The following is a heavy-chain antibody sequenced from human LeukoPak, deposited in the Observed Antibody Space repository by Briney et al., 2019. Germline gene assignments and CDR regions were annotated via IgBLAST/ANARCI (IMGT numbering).Heavy chain of an antibody. CDR3: AKDRDYYDSSGYYRH. D-gene: IGHD3-22*01. V-gene: IGHV3-30*02. J-gene: IGHJ4*02. CDR1: GFTFSSYG. CDR2: IRYDGCNK. Sequence: GGSLRLSCAASGFTFSSYGIHWVRQAPGKGLEWVAFIRYDGCNKYYADSVKGRFTISRDNSKNTLYLQMNSLRAEDTAVYYCAKDRDYYDSSGYYRHWGQGTLVTVSS.